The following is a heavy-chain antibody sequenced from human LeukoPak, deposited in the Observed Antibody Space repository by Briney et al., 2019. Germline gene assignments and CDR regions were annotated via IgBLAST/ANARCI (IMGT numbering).Heavy chain of an antibody. Sequence: ASVKVSCKASGYTFTSYGISWVRQAPGQGLEWMGWVSAYNGNTHYAQKLQGRVTMTTDTSTSTVYMELRSLRSDDAAVYYCARGSPPRRNYDSRGYYSYYFDYWGQGTLVTVSS. D-gene: IGHD3-22*01. CDR2: VSAYNGNT. J-gene: IGHJ4*02. CDR1: GYTFTSYG. CDR3: ARGSPPRRNYDSRGYYSYYFDY. V-gene: IGHV1-18*01.